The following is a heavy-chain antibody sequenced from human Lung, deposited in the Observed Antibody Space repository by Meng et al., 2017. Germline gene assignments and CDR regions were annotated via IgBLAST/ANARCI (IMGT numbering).Heavy chain of an antibody. CDR1: VASVGDYS. CDR2: INHSGST. Sequence: VQLQQWGGGLLYPSEHLPLTCVVSVASVGDYSWCWIRKPRGKGLEWIGEINHSGSTNYNPSLESRATISVDTSQNNLSLKLSSVTAADSAVYYCARGPTTMAHDFDYWGQGTLVTVSS. J-gene: IGHJ4*02. V-gene: IGHV4-34*05. CDR3: ARGPTTMAHDFDY. D-gene: IGHD4-11*01.